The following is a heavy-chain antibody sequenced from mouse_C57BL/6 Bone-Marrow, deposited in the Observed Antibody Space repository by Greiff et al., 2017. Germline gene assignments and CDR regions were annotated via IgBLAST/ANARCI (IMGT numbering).Heavy chain of an antibody. CDR2: MHPNGGSP. J-gene: IGHJ4*01. Sequence: QVQLQQPGAELVKPGASVKLSCTASGYTFTNYRLHWVKQRPGQGLEWIGMMHPNGGSPDYNETFKSEATLNEDKSSRTAYMELSSLTSEDSAVYYCARSYAYDDYTMDYWGQGTSVTVSS. CDR1: GYTFTNYR. V-gene: IGHV1-64*01. CDR3: ARSYAYDDYTMDY. D-gene: IGHD2-2*01.